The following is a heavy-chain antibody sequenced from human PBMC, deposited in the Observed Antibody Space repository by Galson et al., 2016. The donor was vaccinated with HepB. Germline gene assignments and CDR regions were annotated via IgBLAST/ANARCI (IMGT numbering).Heavy chain of an antibody. J-gene: IGHJ6*02. Sequence: SLRLSCAASGFTFSNYAMHWVRQAPGKGLEWVAVISYDGGNKYYADSVEGRFTISRDNSKNTLYLQMNGLRTEDVALCFCAREGELLTKIYYYYGMDVWGQGTTVTVSS. CDR1: GFTFSNYA. CDR2: ISYDGGNK. V-gene: IGHV3-30-3*01. D-gene: IGHD3-10*01. CDR3: AREGELLTKIYYYYGMDV.